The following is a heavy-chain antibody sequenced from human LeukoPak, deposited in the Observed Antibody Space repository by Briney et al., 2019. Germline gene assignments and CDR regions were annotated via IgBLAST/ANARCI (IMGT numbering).Heavy chain of an antibody. Sequence: GASVKVSCEASGYTFTSYAMNWVRQAPGQGLEWMGWINTNTGNPTYAQGFTGRFVFSLDTSVSTAYLQISSLKAEDTAVYYCARGSCSSTSCYYYYGMDVWGQGTTVTVSS. D-gene: IGHD2-2*01. CDR1: GYTFTSYA. CDR2: INTNTGNP. V-gene: IGHV7-4-1*02. J-gene: IGHJ6*02. CDR3: ARGSCSSTSCYYYYGMDV.